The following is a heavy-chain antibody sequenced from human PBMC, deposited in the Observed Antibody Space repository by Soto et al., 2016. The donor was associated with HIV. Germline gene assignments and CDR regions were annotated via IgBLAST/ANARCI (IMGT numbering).Heavy chain of an antibody. D-gene: IGHD3-9*01. CDR1: GFIFNTSG. V-gene: IGHV3-33*01. CDR2: IYHDGSYK. CDR3: ARDDTLTLDQ. J-gene: IGHJ4*02. Sequence: VQLVESGGGVVQPGRSLRVSCTASGFIFNTSGMHWVRQTPGKGLEWMAVIYHDGSYKSYADALKGRFTISRDNFKNTLYLQMRSLTVEDTATYYCARDDTLTLDQWGQGTLVTVSS.